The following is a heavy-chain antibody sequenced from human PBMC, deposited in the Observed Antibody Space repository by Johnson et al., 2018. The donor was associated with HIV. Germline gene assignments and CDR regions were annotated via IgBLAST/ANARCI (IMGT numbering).Heavy chain of an antibody. D-gene: IGHD3-22*01. J-gene: IGHJ3*02. CDR3: GKGHFDSSGNAIDI. V-gene: IGHV3-43D*03. CDR1: GFTFDDYA. CDR2: ISWDGDST. Sequence: QLVESGGVVIQPGGSLRLSCAASGFTFDDYAMHWVRQAPGKGLEWVSLISWDGDSTYYADSVKGRFTISRDNSRNSLYLQMNSLRAADTALYYCGKGHFDSSGNAIDIWGQGTMVTVSS.